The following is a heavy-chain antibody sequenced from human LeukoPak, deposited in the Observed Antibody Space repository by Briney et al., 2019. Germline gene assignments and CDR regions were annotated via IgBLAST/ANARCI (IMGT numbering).Heavy chain of an antibody. CDR2: IYSGGST. Sequence: GGSLRLSCAASGFTVSSNYMSWVRQAPGKGLEWVSVIYSGGSTYYADSVKGRFTISRDNSKNTLYLQMNSLRAEDTAVYYCASSEKWELPEDYWGQGTLVTVSS. J-gene: IGHJ4*02. CDR3: ASSEKWELPEDY. D-gene: IGHD1-26*01. V-gene: IGHV3-66*01. CDR1: GFTVSSNY.